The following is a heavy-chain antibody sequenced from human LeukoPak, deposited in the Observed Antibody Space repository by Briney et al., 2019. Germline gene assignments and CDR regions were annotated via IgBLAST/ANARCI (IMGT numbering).Heavy chain of an antibody. Sequence: GGSLRLSCAASGFTFSNYWMAWVRQAPGKGLEWVSSISSSSSYIYYADSVKGRFTISRDNAKNSLYLQMNSLRAEDTAVYYCATRPSEYSSGGYWGQGTLVTVSS. J-gene: IGHJ4*02. CDR1: GFTFSNYW. CDR3: ATRPSEYSSGGY. V-gene: IGHV3-21*01. D-gene: IGHD6-19*01. CDR2: ISSSSSYI.